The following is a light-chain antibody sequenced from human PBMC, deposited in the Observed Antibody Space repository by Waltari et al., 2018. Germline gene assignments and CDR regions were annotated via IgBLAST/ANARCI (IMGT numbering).Light chain of an antibody. CDR3: QQYSTSPPYT. CDR1: QSISGSY. CDR2: GAS. V-gene: IGKV3-20*01. J-gene: IGKJ2*01. Sequence: ETVLTQSPGTLSLSPGERATLSCRASQSISGSYLAWYQQKPGQAPRLLIYGASRRATGIPDRFGGSGSGTEFTLTISRLEPEDFAVYYCQQYSTSPPYTFGQGTKLEIK.